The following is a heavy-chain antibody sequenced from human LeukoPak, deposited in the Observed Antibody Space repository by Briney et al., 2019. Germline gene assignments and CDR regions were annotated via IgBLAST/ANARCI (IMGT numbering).Heavy chain of an antibody. CDR2: INHSGST. V-gene: IGHV4-34*01. D-gene: IGHD6-6*01. CDR1: GGSFSGYY. CDR3: ARGIRKTTWYSSSPGRWFDP. J-gene: IGHJ5*02. Sequence: SETLSLTCAVYGGSFSGYYWSWIRQPPGKGLEWIGEINHSGSTNYNPSLKSRVTISVDTSKNQFSLKLSSVTAADTAVYYCARGIRKTTWYSSSPGRWFDPWGQGTLVTVSS.